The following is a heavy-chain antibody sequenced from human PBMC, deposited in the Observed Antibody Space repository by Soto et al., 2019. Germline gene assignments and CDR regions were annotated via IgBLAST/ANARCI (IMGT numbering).Heavy chain of an antibody. Sequence: SETLSLTCAVSGGSISSGGYSWSWIRQPPGKGLEWIGYIYHSGSTYYNPSLKSRVTISVDRSKNQFSLKLSSVTAADTAVYYCARYRENYYDSSGYYYWFDPWGQGTLVTVSS. D-gene: IGHD3-22*01. J-gene: IGHJ5*02. CDR1: GGSISSGGYS. V-gene: IGHV4-30-2*01. CDR3: ARYRENYYDSSGYYYWFDP. CDR2: IYHSGST.